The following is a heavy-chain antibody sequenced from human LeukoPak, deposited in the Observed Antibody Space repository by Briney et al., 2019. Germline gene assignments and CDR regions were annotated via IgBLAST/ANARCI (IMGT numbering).Heavy chain of an antibody. CDR2: ISGNDDGT. D-gene: IGHD4-17*01. CDR1: GFTFSTCG. J-gene: IGHJ4*02. CDR3: AKRGLIYSASPGNYFDY. Sequence: GGSLRLSCTASGFTFSTCGMTWVRQAPGKGLEWVSSISGNDDGTYYADSVKGRFTISRDNSKNTLYLQMNSLRAEDTAIYYCAKRGLIYSASPGNYFDYWGQGTLVTVSS. V-gene: IGHV3-23*01.